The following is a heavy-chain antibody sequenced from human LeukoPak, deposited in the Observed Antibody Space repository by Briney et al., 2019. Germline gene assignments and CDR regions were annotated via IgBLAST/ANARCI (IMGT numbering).Heavy chain of an antibody. CDR1: GFTFNTYW. J-gene: IGHJ4*02. CDR3: ARNLRGAEDY. Sequence: PGGSLRLSCAASGFTFNTYWMHWVRQAPGKGLVWVSRINTDGRITNYADSVKGRFTISRDNAKNSVFLQMNSLRAEDTAVYYCARNLRGAEDYWGQGTLVTVSS. CDR2: INTDGRIT. D-gene: IGHD3-10*01. V-gene: IGHV3-74*01.